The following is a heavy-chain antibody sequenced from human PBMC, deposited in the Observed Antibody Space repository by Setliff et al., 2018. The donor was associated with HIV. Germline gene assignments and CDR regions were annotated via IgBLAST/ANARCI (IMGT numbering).Heavy chain of an antibody. CDR2: IKQDGSEK. J-gene: IGHJ3*02. D-gene: IGHD3-10*01. CDR3: ACPKEGYSGSGGAFQI. V-gene: IGHV3-7*01. CDR1: GFTLSRRW. Sequence: PGGSLRLSCVASGFTLSRRWMSWVRQAPGKGLEWVGNIKQDGSEKNYVDSVMGRFTISRDNAKNTLYLQMNSLTADDTAMYYCACPKEGYSGSGGAFQIWGQGTMVTVSS.